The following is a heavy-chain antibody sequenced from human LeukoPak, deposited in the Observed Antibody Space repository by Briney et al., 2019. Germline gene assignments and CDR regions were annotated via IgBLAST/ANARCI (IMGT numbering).Heavy chain of an antibody. J-gene: IGHJ4*02. Sequence: GGSLRLSCAASGFTLSNFWMSWVRQAPGKGLEWVANIKQDGGEKYYADSVKGRFTISRDNAKNSLYLQMNSLRAEDTAVYYCATHTSGWKGYFDYWGQGTLVTVSS. CDR1: GFTLSNFW. D-gene: IGHD6-19*01. CDR3: ATHTSGWKGYFDY. V-gene: IGHV3-7*05. CDR2: IKQDGGEK.